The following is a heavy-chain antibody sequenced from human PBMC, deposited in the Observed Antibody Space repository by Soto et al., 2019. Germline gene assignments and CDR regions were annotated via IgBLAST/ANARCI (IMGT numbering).Heavy chain of an antibody. CDR2: VSSGGGT. V-gene: IGHV3-23*01. D-gene: IGHD2-15*01. CDR1: GFTFSTYA. CDR3: AKRRGAGGHFDY. J-gene: IGHJ4*02. Sequence: GGSLRLSCAASGFTFSTYAMGWVRQAPGKGLEWVSVVSSGGGTHYADSVKGRFTVSRDNSKNTLSLQMNSLRADDTAVYYCAKRRGAGGHFDYWGQGALVTVSS.